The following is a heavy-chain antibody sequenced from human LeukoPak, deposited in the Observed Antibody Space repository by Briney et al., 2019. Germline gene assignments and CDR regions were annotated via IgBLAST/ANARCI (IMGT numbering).Heavy chain of an antibody. CDR3: ARASSSGWVYFDY. CDR1: GFTFSSYG. V-gene: IGHV3-33*01. D-gene: IGHD6-19*01. Sequence: GSLRLSCAASGFTFSSYGMHWVRQAPGKGLEWVAVIWYDGSNKYYADSVKGRFTISRDNSKNTLYLQMNSLRAEDTAVYYCARASSSGWVYFDYWGQGTLVTVSS. J-gene: IGHJ4*02. CDR2: IWYDGSNK.